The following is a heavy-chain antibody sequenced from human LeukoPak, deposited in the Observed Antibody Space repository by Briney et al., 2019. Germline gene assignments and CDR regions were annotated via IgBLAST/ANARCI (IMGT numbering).Heavy chain of an antibody. V-gene: IGHV4-34*01. D-gene: IGHD1-7*01. CDR2: INHSGSN. CDR1: GGSFSGYY. CDR3: ARITGTTFMDY. J-gene: IGHJ4*02. Sequence: PSETLSITCAGYGGSFSGYYWSWIRQPPGKGLEWIGEINHSGSNNYNPSLKSRVTISVDTSKNQFSLKLSSVAAADTAVYYCARITGTTFMDYWGQGTLVTVSS.